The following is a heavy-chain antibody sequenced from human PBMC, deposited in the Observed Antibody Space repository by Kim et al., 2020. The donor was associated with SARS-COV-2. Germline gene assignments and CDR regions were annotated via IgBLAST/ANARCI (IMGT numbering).Heavy chain of an antibody. CDR3: ARAPSYGPYYYYYGMDV. V-gene: IGHV4-34*01. CDR2: INHSGST. J-gene: IGHJ6*02. D-gene: IGHD5-18*01. CDR1: GGSFSGYY. Sequence: SETLSLTCAVYGGSFSGYYWSWIRQPPGKGLEWIGEINHSGSTNYNPSLKSRVTISVDTSKNQFSLKLSSVTAADTAVYYCARAPSYGPYYYYYGMDVWGQGTTVTVSS.